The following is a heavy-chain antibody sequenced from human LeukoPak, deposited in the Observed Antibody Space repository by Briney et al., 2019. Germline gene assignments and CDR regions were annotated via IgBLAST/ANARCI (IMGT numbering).Heavy chain of an antibody. J-gene: IGHJ5*02. V-gene: IGHV4-34*01. D-gene: IGHD3-10*01. CDR2: INHSGST. CDR3: AAYYGSGSWFDP. CDR1: GGSFSGYY. Sequence: PSETLSLTCAVYGGSFSGYYWSWIRQPPGKVLEWIGEINHSGSTNYNPSLKSRVTISVDTSKNQFSLKLSSVTAADTAVYYCAAYYGSGSWFDPWGQGTLVTVSS.